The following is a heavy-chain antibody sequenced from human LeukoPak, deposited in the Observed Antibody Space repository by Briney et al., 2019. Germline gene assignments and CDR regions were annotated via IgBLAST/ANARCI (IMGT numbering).Heavy chain of an antibody. J-gene: IGHJ6*02. V-gene: IGHV4-34*01. D-gene: IGHD6-19*01. Sequence: PSETLSLTCAVYGGSFSGYYWSWIRKPPGKGLEWIGEINHSGSTNYNPSLKSRVTISVDTSKNQFSLKLSCVTAADTAVYYCAAVAGLVQYYGMDVWGQGTTVTVSS. CDR3: AAVAGLVQYYGMDV. CDR2: INHSGST. CDR1: GGSFSGYY.